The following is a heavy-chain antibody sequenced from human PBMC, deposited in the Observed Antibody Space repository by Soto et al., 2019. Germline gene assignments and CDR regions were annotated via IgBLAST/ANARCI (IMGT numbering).Heavy chain of an antibody. Sequence: GGSLRLSCAASGFTFSNVWMSWVRQAPGKGLEWVGRIKNKIDGWTTDYAAPVKGRFTISRDDSKTTVYLQMSSLKTEDTGVYYCTTNDAFDIWGQGTMVTVSS. CDR3: TTNDAFDI. CDR2: IKNKIDGWTT. CDR1: GFTFSNVW. J-gene: IGHJ3*02. V-gene: IGHV3-15*01.